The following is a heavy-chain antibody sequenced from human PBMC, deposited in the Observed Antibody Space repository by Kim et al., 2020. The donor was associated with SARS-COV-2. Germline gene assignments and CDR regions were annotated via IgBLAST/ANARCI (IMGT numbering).Heavy chain of an antibody. CDR1: GGTFSSYT. J-gene: IGHJ3*02. CDR2: IIPILGIA. D-gene: IGHD5-12*01. V-gene: IGHV1-69*02. Sequence: SVKVSCKASGGTFSSYTISWVRQAPGQGLEWMGRIIPILGIANYAQKFQGRVTITADKSTSTAYMELSSLRSEDTAVYYCASTVATDNDAFDIWGQGTMVTVSS. CDR3: ASTVATDNDAFDI.